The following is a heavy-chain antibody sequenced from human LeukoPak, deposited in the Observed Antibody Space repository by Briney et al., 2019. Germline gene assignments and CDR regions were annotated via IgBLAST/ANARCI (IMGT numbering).Heavy chain of an antibody. J-gene: IGHJ5*02. CDR3: ARSYDFWSGYLFGSYWFDP. CDR1: GGSFSGYY. D-gene: IGHD3-3*01. CDR2: INHSGST. V-gene: IGHV4-34*01. Sequence: SETLSLTCAVYGGSFSGYYWSWIRQPPGKGLEWIGEINHSGSTNYNPSLKSRVTISVDTSKNQFSLKLSSVTAADTAVYYCARSYDFWSGYLFGSYWFDPWGQGTLVTVSS.